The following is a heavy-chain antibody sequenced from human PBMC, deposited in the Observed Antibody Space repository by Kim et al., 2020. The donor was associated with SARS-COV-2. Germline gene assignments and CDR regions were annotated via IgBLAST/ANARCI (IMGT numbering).Heavy chain of an antibody. J-gene: IGHJ6*02. Sequence: GGSLRLSCAASGFTFSSYAMSWVRQAPGKGLEWVSAISGSGGSTYYADSVKGRFTISRDNSKNTLYLQMNSLRAEDTAVYYCAKFKKNLWFGDIYYYYYGMDVWGQGTTVTVSS. CDR1: GFTFSSYA. D-gene: IGHD3-10*01. CDR2: ISGSGGST. V-gene: IGHV3-23*01. CDR3: AKFKKNLWFGDIYYYYYGMDV.